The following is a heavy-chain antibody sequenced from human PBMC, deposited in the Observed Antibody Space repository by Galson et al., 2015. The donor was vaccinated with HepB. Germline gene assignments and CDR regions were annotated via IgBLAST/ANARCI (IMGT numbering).Heavy chain of an antibody. CDR1: GYTFTAYG. J-gene: IGHJ4*02. CDR3: ARDTYDFWSGYYTDY. D-gene: IGHD3-3*01. Sequence: SVKVSCKASGYTFTAYGITWVRQAPGQGLEWMGWISAYNGNTHYVQNLQGRVTMTTDTSTSTAYLELRSLRSDDTAVYYCARDTYDFWSGYYTDYWGQGTLVTVSS. CDR2: ISAYNGNT. V-gene: IGHV1-18*01.